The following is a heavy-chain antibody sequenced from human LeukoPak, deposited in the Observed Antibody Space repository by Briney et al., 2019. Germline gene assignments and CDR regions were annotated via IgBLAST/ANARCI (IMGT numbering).Heavy chain of an antibody. Sequence: SETLSLTCAVYGGSFSGYYWSWIRQPPGKGLEWIGEINHSGSTNYNPSLKSRVTISVDTSKNQFSLKLSSVTAADTAVYYCARGSDGIAARTIDYWGQGTLVTVSS. D-gene: IGHD6-6*01. CDR2: INHSGST. CDR3: ARGSDGIAARTIDY. CDR1: GGSFSGYY. J-gene: IGHJ4*02. V-gene: IGHV4-34*01.